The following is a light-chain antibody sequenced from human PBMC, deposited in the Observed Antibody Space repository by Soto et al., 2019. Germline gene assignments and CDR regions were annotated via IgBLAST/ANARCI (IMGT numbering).Light chain of an antibody. CDR3: QSYDSSHVV. CDR1: SSNIGAGYD. Sequence: QSVLTQPPSVSGAPGQRVMISCTGSSSNIGAGYDVHWYQQLPGAAPKLLIFANNNRPSGVPDRFSASRSATSASLAITGLQAEDEADYYCQSYDSSHVVFGGGTKLTVL. J-gene: IGLJ2*01. V-gene: IGLV1-40*01. CDR2: ANN.